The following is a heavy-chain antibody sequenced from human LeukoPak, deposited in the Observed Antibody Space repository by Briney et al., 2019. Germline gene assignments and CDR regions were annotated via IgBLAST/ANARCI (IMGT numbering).Heavy chain of an antibody. V-gene: IGHV4-39*07. J-gene: IGHJ2*01. CDR3: ARDVRRIAARPNWYFDL. D-gene: IGHD6-6*01. Sequence: SETLSLTCSVSGDSVSSSSYYWGWIRQPPGKGLEWIGSIYFTGSTYYNPSLKSRVTISVDTSKNQFSLKLSSVTAADTAVYYCARDVRRIAARPNWYFDLWGRGTLVTVSS. CDR1: GDSVSSSSYY. CDR2: IYFTGST.